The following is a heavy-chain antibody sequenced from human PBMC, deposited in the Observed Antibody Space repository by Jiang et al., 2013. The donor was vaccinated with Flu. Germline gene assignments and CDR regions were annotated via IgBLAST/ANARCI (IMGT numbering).Heavy chain of an antibody. J-gene: IGHJ4*02. CDR1: GFTLDDYG. CDR3: ARDHRVFVGSSPDY. Sequence: VQLLESGGGVVRPGGSLRLSCAVSGFTLDDYGMSWVRQAPGKGLEWASGISWNGGSTGYADSVKGRFTISRDNAKNSLYLQMNSLRAEDTALYYCARDHRVFVGSSPDYWGQGTLVTVSS. V-gene: IGHV3-20*04. CDR2: ISWNGGST. D-gene: IGHD6-6*01.